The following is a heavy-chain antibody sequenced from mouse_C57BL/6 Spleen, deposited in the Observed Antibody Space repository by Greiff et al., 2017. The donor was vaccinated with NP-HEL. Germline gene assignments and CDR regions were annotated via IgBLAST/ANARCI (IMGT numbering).Heavy chain of an antibody. D-gene: IGHD2-4*01. Sequence: EVQRVESGGGLVTPGGSLKLSCAASGFTFSSYAMSWVRQTPEKRLEWVATISDGGSYTYYPDNVKGRFTISRDNAKNNLYLQVSHLKSEDTAMYYCARDQDDYYYFDYWGQGTTLTVSS. CDR2: ISDGGSYT. CDR1: GFTFSSYA. CDR3: ARDQDDYYYFDY. J-gene: IGHJ2*01. V-gene: IGHV5-4*01.